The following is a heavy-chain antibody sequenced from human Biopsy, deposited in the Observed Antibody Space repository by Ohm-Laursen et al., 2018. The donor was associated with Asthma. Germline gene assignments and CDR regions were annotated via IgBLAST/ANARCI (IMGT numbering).Heavy chain of an antibody. D-gene: IGHD2-15*01. CDR2: ISYSGST. CDR1: GDSVSSGSYY. V-gene: IGHV4-61*01. Sequence: TLSLTCTVSGDSVSSGSYYWSWIRQPPGKGLAWVSYISYSGSTDYNPSLKSRLTISMDTSKNQFSLKLSSVTAADTAVYYCARVPTTLRYFDLWGRGTLVTVSS. CDR3: ARVPTTLRYFDL. J-gene: IGHJ2*01.